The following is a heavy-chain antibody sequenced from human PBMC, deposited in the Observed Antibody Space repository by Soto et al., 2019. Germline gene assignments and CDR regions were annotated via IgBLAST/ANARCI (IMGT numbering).Heavy chain of an antibody. V-gene: IGHV3-23*01. Sequence: PXVCLGLSCADCGFRFSSYSMSWVRQTPGKGLEWVAAITATGDRTYYADSVTGRFTISRDNSKKTHYLQMTSLRAEDTAMYYCATMNGYFEYWGQRTPVTVSS. CDR2: ITATGDRT. CDR3: ATMNGYFEY. D-gene: IGHD3-22*01. CDR1: GFRFSSYS. J-gene: IGHJ4*02.